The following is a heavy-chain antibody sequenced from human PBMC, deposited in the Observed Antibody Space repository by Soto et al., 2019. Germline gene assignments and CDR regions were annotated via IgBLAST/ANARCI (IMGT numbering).Heavy chain of an antibody. CDR3: ARVPRTAPVYFQN. Sequence: SETLSLTCTVSGGSISSGGYYWSWIRQHPGKGLEWIGYIYYSGSTYYNPSLKSRVTISVDTSKNQFSLKLSSVTAADTAVYYCARVPRTAPVYFQNWGPGTLVTVSS. V-gene: IGHV4-31*03. CDR2: IYYSGST. J-gene: IGHJ1*01. CDR1: GGSISSGGYY.